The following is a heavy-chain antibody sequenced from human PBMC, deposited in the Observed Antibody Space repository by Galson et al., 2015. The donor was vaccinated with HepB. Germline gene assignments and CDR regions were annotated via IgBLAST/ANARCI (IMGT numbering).Heavy chain of an antibody. CDR1: GFTLRDHY. Sequence: SLRHYCASQGFTLRDHYMSWIPQAPGKGLEWVSYISSSSSYTNYADSVKGRFTISRDNAKNSLYLQMNSLRAEDTAVYYCARDLLGGYDVVAPGRFDPWGQGTLVTVSS. D-gene: IGHD5-12*01. J-gene: IGHJ5*02. CDR2: ISSSSSYT. CDR3: ARDLLGGYDVVAPGRFDP. V-gene: IGHV3-11*06.